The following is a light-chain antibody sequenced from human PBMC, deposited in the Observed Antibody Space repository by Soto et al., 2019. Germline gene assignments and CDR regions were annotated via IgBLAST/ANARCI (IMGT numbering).Light chain of an antibody. CDR2: AAS. Sequence: IHMTQSPSSLSASVGHSVTIACRASQSISSYLNWYQQKQGKAPKLLIYAASSLQSGVPSRFSGSGSGTDFTLTISSLQTEDFATYYCQQSYSTPWTFGQGTKVDIK. CDR3: QQSYSTPWT. CDR1: QSISSY. V-gene: IGKV1-39*01. J-gene: IGKJ1*01.